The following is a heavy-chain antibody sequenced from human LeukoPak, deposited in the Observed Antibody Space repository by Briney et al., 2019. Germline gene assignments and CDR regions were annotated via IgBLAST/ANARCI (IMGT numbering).Heavy chain of an antibody. D-gene: IGHD3-10*01. CDR1: GLTVNKKH. CDR2: IYSGGST. J-gene: IGHJ3*02. CDR3: ELFYLGSGTSDAFDI. Sequence: GGSLRPSCAASGLTVNKKHMTWARQAPGKGLEWVSVIYSGGSTYYADSVKGRFTISRDNSKNTLNLQMNSLRVEDTAVYYCELFYLGSGTSDAFDIWGHGTMVTVSS. V-gene: IGHV3-66*01.